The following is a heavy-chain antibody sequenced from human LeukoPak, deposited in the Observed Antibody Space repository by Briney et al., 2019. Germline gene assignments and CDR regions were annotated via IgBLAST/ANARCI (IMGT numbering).Heavy chain of an antibody. Sequence: GGSLRLSCAASGFTFNNYAMHRVRQSPGKGLEWVAVISHDGSNEYYADSVKGRFTISRDNSKNTLYLQMNSLKSEDTAVYYCARENSGSLTGHFDYWGQGTLVTVSS. CDR2: ISHDGSNE. J-gene: IGHJ4*02. V-gene: IGHV3-30-3*01. CDR1: GFTFNNYA. CDR3: ARENSGSLTGHFDY. D-gene: IGHD1-26*01.